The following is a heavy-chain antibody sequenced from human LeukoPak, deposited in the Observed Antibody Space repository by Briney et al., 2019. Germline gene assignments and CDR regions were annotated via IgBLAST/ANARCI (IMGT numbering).Heavy chain of an antibody. CDR3: ARDGRGYSYGYTVGFDY. CDR1: GFTFSSYG. Sequence: GGSLRLSCAASGFTFSSYGMHWVRQAPGKGLEWVAVISYDGSNKYYADSVKGRFTISRDNSKNTLYLQMNSLRAEDTAVYYCARDGRGYSYGYTVGFDYWGQGTLVTVSS. CDR2: ISYDGSNK. V-gene: IGHV3-30*03. J-gene: IGHJ4*02. D-gene: IGHD5-18*01.